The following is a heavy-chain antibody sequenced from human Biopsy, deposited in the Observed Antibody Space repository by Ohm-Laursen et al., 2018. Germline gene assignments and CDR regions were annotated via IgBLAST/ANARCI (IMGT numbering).Heavy chain of an antibody. CDR3: ARDRGYYSDRTVPGYFDL. CDR2: VYYTGST. D-gene: IGHD3-22*01. CDR1: GDSISSYY. V-gene: IGHV4-59*01. J-gene: IGHJ2*01. Sequence: GTLSLTCTVSGDSISSYYWSWIRQPPGKGLEWIGYVYYTGSTDYNPSLQSRVTISVDTSKNHFSLRLRSVTPADTAIYYCARDRGYYSDRTVPGYFDLWGRGTLVTVSS.